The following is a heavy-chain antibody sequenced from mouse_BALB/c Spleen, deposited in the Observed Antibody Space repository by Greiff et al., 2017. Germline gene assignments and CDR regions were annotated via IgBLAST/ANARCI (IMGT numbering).Heavy chain of an antibody. Sequence: VKLMESGPGLVAPSQSLSITCTVSGFSLTSYGVHWVRQPPGKGLEWLGVIWAGGSTNYNSALMSRLSISKDNSKSQVFLKMNSLQTDDTAMYYCATYGNYWFAYWGQGTLVTVSA. D-gene: IGHD2-1*01. CDR2: IWAGGST. V-gene: IGHV2-9*02. CDR3: ATYGNYWFAY. J-gene: IGHJ3*01. CDR1: GFSLTSYG.